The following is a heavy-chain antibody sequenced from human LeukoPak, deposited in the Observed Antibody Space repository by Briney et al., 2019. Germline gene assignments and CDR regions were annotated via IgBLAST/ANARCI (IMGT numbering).Heavy chain of an antibody. CDR1: GGSISSYY. J-gene: IGHJ4*02. CDR2: INHSGST. Sequence: PSETLSLTCTVSGGSISSYYWSWIRQPPGKGLEWIGEINHSGSTNYNPSLKSRVTISVDTSKNQFSLKLSSVTAADTAVYYCASHFRDGYNRLYYFDYWGQGTLVTVSS. D-gene: IGHD5-24*01. V-gene: IGHV4-34*01. CDR3: ASHFRDGYNRLYYFDY.